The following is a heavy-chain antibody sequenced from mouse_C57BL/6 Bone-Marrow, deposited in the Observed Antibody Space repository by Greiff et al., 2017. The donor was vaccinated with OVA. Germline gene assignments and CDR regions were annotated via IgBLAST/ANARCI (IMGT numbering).Heavy chain of an antibody. V-gene: IGHV1-81*01. CDR1: GYTFTSYG. CDR2: IYPRSGNT. Sequence: VMLVESGAELARPGASVKLSCKASGYTFTSYGISWVKQRTGQGLEWIGEIYPRSGNTYYNEKFKGKATLTADKSSSTAYMELRSLTSEDSAVYFCARTYDYWFAYWGQGTLVTVSA. CDR3: ARTYDYWFAY. J-gene: IGHJ3*01. D-gene: IGHD2-4*01.